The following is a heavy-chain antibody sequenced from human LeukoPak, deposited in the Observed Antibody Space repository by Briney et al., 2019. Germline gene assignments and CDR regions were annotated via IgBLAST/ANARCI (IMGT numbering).Heavy chain of an antibody. CDR2: INTNTGNP. CDR3: ARQTGVRLTAVTTMSY. Sequence: ASVKVSCKASGGTFSSYAISWVRQAPGQGLEWMGWINTNTGNPTYAQGFTGRFVFSLDTSVSTAYLQISSLKAEDTAMYYCARQTGVRLTAVTTMSYWGQETLFTVSS. J-gene: IGHJ4*02. V-gene: IGHV7-4-1*02. CDR1: GGTFSSYA. D-gene: IGHD4-11*01.